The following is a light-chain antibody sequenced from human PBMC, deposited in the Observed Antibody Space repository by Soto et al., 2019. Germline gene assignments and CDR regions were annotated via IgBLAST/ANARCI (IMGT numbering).Light chain of an antibody. V-gene: IGKV3-20*01. CDR3: QQYDNSIT. CDR1: QSVSSNN. Sequence: EIVLTQSPGTLSLSPGDTATLSCRASQSVSSNNLAWYHQKPGQTPRLLIYGASSRATGIPDRFSGSGSGTYFPLTISRLEPEDFAVYYCQQYDNSITFGQGTRLEIE. CDR2: GAS. J-gene: IGKJ5*01.